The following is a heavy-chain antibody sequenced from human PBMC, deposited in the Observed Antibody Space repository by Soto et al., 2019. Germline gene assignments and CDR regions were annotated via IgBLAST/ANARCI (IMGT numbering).Heavy chain of an antibody. CDR1: GFTFSSYG. J-gene: IGHJ4*02. CDR3: AKAPGGYLDY. CDR2: ISYDGSNK. V-gene: IGHV3-30*18. Sequence: GGSLRLSCAAFGFTFSSYGMHWVRQAPGKGLEWVAVISYDGSNKYYADSVKGRFTISRDNPKNTLYLQMNSLRAEDTAVYYCAKAPGGYLDYWGQGTLVTVSS. D-gene: IGHD3-22*01.